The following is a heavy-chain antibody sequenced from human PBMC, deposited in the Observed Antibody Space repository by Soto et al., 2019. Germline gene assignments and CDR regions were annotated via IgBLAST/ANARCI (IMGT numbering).Heavy chain of an antibody. D-gene: IGHD6-6*01. CDR1: GFTFSSYG. CDR3: ARSIAARYSSVEYFQH. V-gene: IGHV3-33*01. J-gene: IGHJ1*01. CDR2: IWYDGSNK. Sequence: GGSLRLSCAASGFTFSSYGMHWVRQAPGKGLEWVAVIWYDGSNKYYADSVKGRFTISRDNSKNTLYLQMNSLRAEDTAVYYCARSIAARYSSVEYFQHWGQGTLVTVSS.